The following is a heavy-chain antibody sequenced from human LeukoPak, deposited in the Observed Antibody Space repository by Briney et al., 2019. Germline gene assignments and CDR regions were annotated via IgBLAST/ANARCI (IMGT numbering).Heavy chain of an antibody. CDR3: ARQHFGGNPDAFDF. V-gene: IGHV4-59*08. J-gene: IGHJ3*01. Sequence: SETLSLTCIVSGGSISSYYWSWIRQPPGKGLEWIGRIYNSGNTNYNPSLKSRVTISVDTSKNQFSLKLSSVTASDTAVYYCARQHFGGNPDAFDFWGQRTIVTVSS. CDR1: GGSISSYY. CDR2: IYNSGNT. D-gene: IGHD4-23*01.